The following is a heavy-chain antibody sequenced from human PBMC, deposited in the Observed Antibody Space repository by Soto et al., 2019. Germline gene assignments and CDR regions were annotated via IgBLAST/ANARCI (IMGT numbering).Heavy chain of an antibody. V-gene: IGHV3-30*18. J-gene: IGHJ6*02. CDR2: ISYDGSNK. CDR1: GFTFSSYG. CDR3: AKDRLASGTSILPMVV. Sequence: QVQLVESGGGVVQPGRSLRLSCAASGFTFSSYGMHWVRQAPGKGLEWVAVISYDGSNKYYADSVKGRFTISRDNSKNTLYLQMNSLRAEDTAVYYCAKDRLASGTSILPMVVWGQGTTVTVSS. D-gene: IGHD5-12*01.